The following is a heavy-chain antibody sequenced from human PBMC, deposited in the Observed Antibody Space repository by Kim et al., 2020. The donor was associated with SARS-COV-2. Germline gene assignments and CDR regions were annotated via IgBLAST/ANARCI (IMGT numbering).Heavy chain of an antibody. CDR3: AKGAMSRGADRDY. D-gene: IGHD3-10*01. V-gene: IGHV3-30*02. Sequence: ADSGKGQFTISRDNSENTLYLQMNSLRTEDTAVYFCAKGAMSRGADRDYWGQGTLVTVSS. J-gene: IGHJ4*02.